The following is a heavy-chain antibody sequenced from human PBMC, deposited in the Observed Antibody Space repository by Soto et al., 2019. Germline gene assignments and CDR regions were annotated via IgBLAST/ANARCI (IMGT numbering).Heavy chain of an antibody. Sequence: SETLSLTCTVSGGSVSSNSYSWGWIRQSPGKGLEWIGTIYSTENTYYHPSLLSRVTISVDTSMNEFSLNLYSVTAADTALYYCARQGFGAIHGLVDVWGQGTTVTVSS. CDR1: GGSVSSNSYS. D-gene: IGHD3-10*01. CDR2: IYSTENT. V-gene: IGHV4-39*01. CDR3: ARQGFGAIHGLVDV. J-gene: IGHJ6*02.